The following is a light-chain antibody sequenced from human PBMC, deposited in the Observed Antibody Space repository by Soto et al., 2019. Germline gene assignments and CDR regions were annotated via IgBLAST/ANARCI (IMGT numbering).Light chain of an antibody. CDR1: QLVAGTY. Sequence: EIVLTQSPGTLSLSPGERATLSCRASQLVAGTYLAWYQQKPGQAHRLLIYXXSSRATGVPDRFSGSGSGTDFTLTISRLEPEDFAVYYCQYGQPYGDSPPLTFGGGTKVDIK. J-gene: IGKJ4*01. V-gene: IGKV3-20*01. CDR3: QYGQPYGDSPPLT. CDR2: XXS.